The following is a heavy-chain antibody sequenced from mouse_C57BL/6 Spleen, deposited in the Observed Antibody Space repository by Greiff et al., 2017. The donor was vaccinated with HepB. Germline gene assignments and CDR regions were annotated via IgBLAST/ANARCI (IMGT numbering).Heavy chain of an antibody. Sequence: EVKLVESGGGLVQPKGSLKLSCAASGFSFNTYAMNWVRQAPGKGLEWVARIRSKSNNYATYYADSVKDRFTISRDDSESMLYLQMNNLKTEDTAMYYGVRQGTAQATYYAMDYWGQGTSVTVSS. CDR2: IRSKSNNYAT. CDR1: GFSFNTYA. CDR3: VRQGTAQATYYAMDY. D-gene: IGHD3-2*02. V-gene: IGHV10-1*01. J-gene: IGHJ4*01.